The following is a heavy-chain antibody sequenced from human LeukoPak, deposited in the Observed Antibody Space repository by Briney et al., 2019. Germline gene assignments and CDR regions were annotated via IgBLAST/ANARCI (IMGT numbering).Heavy chain of an antibody. Sequence: ASVKVSCKASGYTSTSYGISWVRQAPGQGLEWMGGIIPIFGTANYAQKFQGRVTITADESTSTAYMELSSLRSEDTAVYYCARGGELRYFDWPNWGQGTLVTVSS. CDR2: IIPIFGTA. D-gene: IGHD3-9*01. V-gene: IGHV1-69*13. J-gene: IGHJ4*02. CDR1: GYTSTSYG. CDR3: ARGGELRYFDWPN.